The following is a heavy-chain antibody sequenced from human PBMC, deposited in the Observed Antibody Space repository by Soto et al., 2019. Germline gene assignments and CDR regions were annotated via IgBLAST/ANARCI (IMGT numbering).Heavy chain of an antibody. CDR3: ARGGPTSADYYYGMDV. CDR2: ISAYNGNT. V-gene: IGHV1-18*01. D-gene: IGHD3-10*01. J-gene: IGHJ6*02. Sequence: ASVKVSCKASGYTFSNDGINWLRQAPGQGLEWMGWISAYNGNTEYAQNFQGRVTMTTDTSTSTAYMELRSLKSDDTAVYSCARGGPTSADYYYGMDVWGLGTTVTVSS. CDR1: GYTFSNDG.